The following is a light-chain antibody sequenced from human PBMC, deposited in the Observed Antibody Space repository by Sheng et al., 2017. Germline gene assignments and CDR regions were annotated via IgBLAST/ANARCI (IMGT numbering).Light chain of an antibody. CDR2: VAS. J-gene: IGKJ4*01. Sequence: DIQLTQSPSFLSASVGDRVTITCRASQGISSSLTWYQQKPGKAPEVLIYVASTLQSGVPSRFSGSGSGTEFTLTISSLQPEDFTTYYCQQFNSYPFTFGGGT. CDR3: QQFNSYPFT. V-gene: IGKV1-9*01. CDR1: QGISSS.